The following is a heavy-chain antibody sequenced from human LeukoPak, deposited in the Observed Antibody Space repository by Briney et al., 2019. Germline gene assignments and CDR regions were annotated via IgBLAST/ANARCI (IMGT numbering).Heavy chain of an antibody. CDR1: GGSISSYY. D-gene: IGHD5-18*01. CDR3: ARLGYTYCPFVY. CDR2: IYYSGST. V-gene: IGHV4-59*01. J-gene: IGHJ4*02. Sequence: SETLSLTCTDSGGSISSYYWSWLRQPPGKELEWIGSIYYSGSTNYNPSLTRRVTISVDTPKNRFSLKLGSVTAADPAVYYWARLGYTYCPFVYWGQGALVTVSS.